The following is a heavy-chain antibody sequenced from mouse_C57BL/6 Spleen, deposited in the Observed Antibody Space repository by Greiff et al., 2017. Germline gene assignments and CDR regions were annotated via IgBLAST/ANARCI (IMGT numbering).Heavy chain of an antibody. CDR1: GYAFSSYW. D-gene: IGHD1-1*01. CDR3: ARFKYYGSSYWYFDV. V-gene: IGHV1-80*01. Sequence: QVQLQQSGAELVKPGASVKISCKASGYAFSSYWMNWVKQRPGKGLEWIGQIYPGDGDTNYNGKFKGKATLTADKSSSTAYMQLSSLTSEDSAVYFCARFKYYGSSYWYFDVWGTGTTVTVSS. CDR2: IYPGDGDT. J-gene: IGHJ1*03.